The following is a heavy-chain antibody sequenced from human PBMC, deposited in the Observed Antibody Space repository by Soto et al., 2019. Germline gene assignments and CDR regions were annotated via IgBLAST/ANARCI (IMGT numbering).Heavy chain of an antibody. CDR3: ARRRGDGYNAFDI. CDR1: GVSISIPNW. V-gene: IGHV4-4*02. D-gene: IGHD3-10*01. J-gene: IGHJ3*02. Sequence: PSETLSLTCAVSGVSISIPNWWAWVRQAPGKGLEWIGYIFYLGGTSYKPSLRSRVTISIDTSKNQFSLRLNSVTAADTAVYYCARRRGDGYNAFDIWGQGTMVT. CDR2: IFYLGGT.